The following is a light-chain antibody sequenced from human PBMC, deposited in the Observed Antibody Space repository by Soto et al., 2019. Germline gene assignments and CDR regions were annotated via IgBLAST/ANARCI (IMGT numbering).Light chain of an antibody. CDR1: QSVSRSQ. Sequence: EIVLTQSPGTLSLSPGERATLSCGTSQSVSRSQFAWYQQKGGQAPRLLVFGASSRATAIPARFSASGSGTDFTLPISKVETEDSAVYYCQQYSSSPPTFGQGTKVDIK. CDR3: QQYSSSPPT. J-gene: IGKJ1*01. CDR2: GAS. V-gene: IGKV3-20*01.